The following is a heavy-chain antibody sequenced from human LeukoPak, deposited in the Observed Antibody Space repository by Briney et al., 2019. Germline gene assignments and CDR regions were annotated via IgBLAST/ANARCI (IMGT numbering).Heavy chain of an antibody. V-gene: IGHV4-59*01. D-gene: IGHD3-10*01. CDR1: GGSISSYY. CDR3: ARDGGVYYYGMDV. CDR2: IYYSGST. Sequence: SETLSLTCTVSGGSISSYYWSWIRQPPGKGLEWIGYIYYSGSTNYNPSLKSRVTISVDTSKNQFSLKLSSVTAADTAVYYCARDGGVYYYGMDVWGLGTTVTVSS. J-gene: IGHJ6*02.